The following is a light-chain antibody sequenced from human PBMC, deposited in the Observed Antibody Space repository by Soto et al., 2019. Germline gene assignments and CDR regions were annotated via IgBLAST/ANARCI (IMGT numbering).Light chain of an antibody. CDR3: SSFTTSSTYV. Sequence: QSALTQPPSVSGSPGQSVTISCTGTSSDVGAYNRVSWYQQPPGAAPKLMICDVSNRPSGVPERFSGSKSGNTASLTIFGLHAEDEADYYCSSFTTSSTYVFGTGTKVTVL. V-gene: IGLV2-18*02. J-gene: IGLJ1*01. CDR2: DVS. CDR1: SSDVGAYNR.